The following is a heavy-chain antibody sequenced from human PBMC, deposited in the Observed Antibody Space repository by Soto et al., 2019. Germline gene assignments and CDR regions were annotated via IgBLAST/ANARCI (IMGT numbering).Heavy chain of an antibody. J-gene: IGHJ4*02. V-gene: IGHV4-31*03. CDR1: GGSISSDSFY. CDR3: ARDEVKSGRTYCSSNSCVYDFDS. D-gene: IGHD2-2*01. CDR2: IYHTGNT. Sequence: QVQLQESGPGLVKPSQTLSLTCTVSGGSISSDSFYWNWIRQLPGEGLEWIGYIYHTGNTYYNPSLKSRVTMSVDTSKNQFSLNLSSVTAADTAVYSCARDEVKSGRTYCSSNSCVYDFDSWGQGTLVTVSS.